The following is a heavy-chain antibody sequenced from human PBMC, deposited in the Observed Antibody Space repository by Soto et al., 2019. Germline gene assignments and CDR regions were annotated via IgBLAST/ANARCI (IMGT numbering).Heavy chain of an antibody. CDR2: IYCGDSQT. D-gene: IGHD4-4*01. Sequence: GESLKISCKGSGYAFAGYWIGWVRQMPGIGLEWMGIIYCGDSQTKYNPSFQDQVIMSVDKSIHTAYLQWTSLKASDTAIYYCVRVNSPSLPPWFDPWGQGTQVTVSS. CDR3: VRVNSPSLPPWFDP. V-gene: IGHV5-51*01. CDR1: GYAFAGYW. J-gene: IGHJ5*02.